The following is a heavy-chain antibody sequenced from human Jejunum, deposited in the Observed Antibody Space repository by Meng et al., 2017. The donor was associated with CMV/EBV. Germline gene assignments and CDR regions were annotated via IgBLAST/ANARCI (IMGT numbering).Heavy chain of an antibody. Sequence: QVQLQESGPELGKPSEPLSLICTVSGGSINNYYWNWSRQSAGKGLEWIGRIYTSGSTNYNPSLQSRVTMSVDTSKNQFSLKLTSVTAADTAVYYCARGYSSDWYDYWGQGALVTVSS. CDR3: ARGYSSDWYDY. V-gene: IGHV4-4*07. J-gene: IGHJ4*02. D-gene: IGHD6-19*01. CDR1: GGSINNYY. CDR2: IYTSGST.